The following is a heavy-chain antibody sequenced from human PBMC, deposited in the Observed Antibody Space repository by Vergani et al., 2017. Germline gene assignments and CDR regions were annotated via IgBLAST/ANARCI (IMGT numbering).Heavy chain of an antibody. Sequence: EVQLLESGGDLVQPGGSLRLSCAASGFTVSSNYMSWVRQAPGKGLEWVSVIYSGGSTYYADSVKGRFTISRDNSKNTLYLQMNSLRAEDTAVYYCARGEGSSSWYVWFDYWGQGTLVTVSS. CDR3: ARGEGSSSWYVWFDY. CDR2: IYSGGST. V-gene: IGHV3-66*02. D-gene: IGHD6-13*01. J-gene: IGHJ4*02. CDR1: GFTVSSNY.